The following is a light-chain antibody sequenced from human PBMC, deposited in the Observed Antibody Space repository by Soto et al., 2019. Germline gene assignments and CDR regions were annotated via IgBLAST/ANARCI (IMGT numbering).Light chain of an antibody. V-gene: IGKV4-1*01. CDR2: WAS. CDR1: QSVLYSSNNKNY. CDR3: QQYYSTPPAYT. J-gene: IGKJ2*01. Sequence: DIVMTQSPDSLAVSLGERATINCKSSQSVLYSSNNKNYLAWYQQKPRQPPKLLIYWASTRGSGVPDRFSGSGSGTDFTLTISSLQAEDVAVYYCQQYYSTPPAYTFGQGTKLEIK.